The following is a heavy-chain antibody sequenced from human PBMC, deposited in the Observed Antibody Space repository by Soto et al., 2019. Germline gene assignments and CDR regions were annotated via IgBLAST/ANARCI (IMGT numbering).Heavy chain of an antibody. V-gene: IGHV5-10-1*01. CDR1: GYSFTSYW. CDR3: ARTRQLWDYYYYYGMDV. Sequence: PGESLKISCKGSGYSFTSYWISWVRQMPGKGLEWMGRIDPSDSYTNYSPSFQGHVTISADKSISTAYLQWSSLKASDTAMYYCARTRQLWDYYYYYGMDVWGQGTTVTV. D-gene: IGHD5-18*01. CDR2: IDPSDSYT. J-gene: IGHJ6*02.